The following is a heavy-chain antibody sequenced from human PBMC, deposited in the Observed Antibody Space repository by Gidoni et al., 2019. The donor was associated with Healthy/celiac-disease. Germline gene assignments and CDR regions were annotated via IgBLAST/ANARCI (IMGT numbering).Heavy chain of an antibody. CDR3: ARGRYDYGDYPLDY. D-gene: IGHD4-17*01. CDR1: GFTFSSYD. Sequence: EVQLVESGGGLVQPGGSLRLSCAASGFTFSSYDMHWVRQATGKGLEWVSAIGTAGDTYYPGSVKGRFTISRENAKNSLYLQMNSLRAGDTAVYYCARGRYDYGDYPLDYWGQGTLVTVSS. J-gene: IGHJ4*02. CDR2: IGTAGDT. V-gene: IGHV3-13*01.